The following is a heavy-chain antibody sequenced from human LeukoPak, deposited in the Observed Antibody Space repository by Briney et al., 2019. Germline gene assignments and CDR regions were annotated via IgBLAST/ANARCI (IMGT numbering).Heavy chain of an antibody. J-gene: IGHJ4*02. CDR2: IYYSGST. D-gene: IGHD6-19*01. Sequence: PSETLSLTCAVYGGSFSVYYWSWIRQPPGKGLEWIGSIYYSGSTYYNPSLKSRVTISVDTSKNQFSLKLSSVTAADTAVYYCARHSRGWYYFDFWGQGTLVTVSS. V-gene: IGHV4-34*01. CDR1: GGSFSVYY. CDR3: ARHSRGWYYFDF.